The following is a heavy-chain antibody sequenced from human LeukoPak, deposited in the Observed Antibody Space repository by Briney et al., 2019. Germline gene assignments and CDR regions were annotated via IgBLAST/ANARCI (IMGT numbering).Heavy chain of an antibody. D-gene: IGHD1-26*01. Sequence: GGSLRLSCSASGFTFTNAWMSWVRQAPGKGLEWVGRIKSKTDGWTTDYAAPVKGRFSISRDDSKNTLYLQMNSLKSEDTAVYYCQGGRLWGQGTLVTVSS. V-gene: IGHV3-15*01. J-gene: IGHJ4*02. CDR2: IKSKTDGWTT. CDR3: QGGRL. CDR1: GFTFTNAW.